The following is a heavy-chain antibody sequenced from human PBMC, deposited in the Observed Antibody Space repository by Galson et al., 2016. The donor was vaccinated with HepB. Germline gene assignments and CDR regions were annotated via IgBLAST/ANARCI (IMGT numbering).Heavy chain of an antibody. J-gene: IGHJ4*02. CDR2: MVSDGSTP. V-gene: IGHV3-74*01. Sequence: SLRLSCAASGFTFSIYWMQWVRQGPGGGLVWVSSMVSDGSTPIYADFVKGRFTISRDNAKNTLYLQMDGRRVEDTAVYYCGRESWGLPEYWGQGTLVTVSS. CDR3: GRESWGLPEY. D-gene: IGHD4-11*01. CDR1: GFTFSIYW.